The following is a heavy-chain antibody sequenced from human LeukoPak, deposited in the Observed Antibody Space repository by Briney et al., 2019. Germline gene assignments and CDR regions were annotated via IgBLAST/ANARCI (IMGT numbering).Heavy chain of an antibody. Sequence: SETLSLTCSVSGGSISSSSYYWGWIRQPPGKGLEWIGEINHSGSTNYNPSLKSRVTISVDTSKNQFSLKLSSVTAADTAVYYCAICSTSCYPAITLDYWGQGNLVTVSS. V-gene: IGHV4-39*07. CDR1: GGSISSSSYY. D-gene: IGHD2-2*01. J-gene: IGHJ4*02. CDR2: INHSGST. CDR3: AICSTSCYPAITLDY.